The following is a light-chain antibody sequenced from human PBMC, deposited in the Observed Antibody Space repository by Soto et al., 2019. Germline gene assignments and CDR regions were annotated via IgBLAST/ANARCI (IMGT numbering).Light chain of an antibody. J-gene: IGKJ1*01. Sequence: EIVMTQSPDTLSMSPGEGATLSCTASQSVSSRLVWYQQKPGQAPRLLIYAASTRATGVPARFSGSGSGTDFTLTISSLQSEDFAIFYCQQYDRWPRTFGQGTKVEIK. CDR1: QSVSSR. CDR3: QQYDRWPRT. CDR2: AAS. V-gene: IGKV3-15*01.